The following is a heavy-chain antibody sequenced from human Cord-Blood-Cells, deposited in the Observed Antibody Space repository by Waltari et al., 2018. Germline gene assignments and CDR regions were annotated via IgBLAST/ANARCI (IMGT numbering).Heavy chain of an antibody. CDR1: GSTFPGYY. CDR3: ARAKVVVPAAIKAFDI. J-gene: IGHJ3*02. Sequence: QVQLVQSGAEVKKPGASVKVSCKASGSTFPGYYMPWVRQPPGQGLEWMGWINPNSGGTNYAQKFQGRVTMTRDTSISTAYMELSRLRSDDTAVYYCARAKVVVPAAIKAFDIWGQGTMVTVSS. CDR2: INPNSGGT. V-gene: IGHV1-2*02. D-gene: IGHD2-2*01.